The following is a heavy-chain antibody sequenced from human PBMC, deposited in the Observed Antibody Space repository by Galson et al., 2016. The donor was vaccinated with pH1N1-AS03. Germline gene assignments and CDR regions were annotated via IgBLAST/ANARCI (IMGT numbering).Heavy chain of an antibody. CDR1: GGSVSRSFYY. Sequence: SETLSLTCTVSGGSVSRSFYYWGWIRQPPGKGLEWIGSMYYTGSTYKTPSLQSRATISVDTSKNQFSLKLISVTAADTAVYYCARHERWFSSGWDIDSWSLGTLVTVFS. CDR2: MYYTGST. CDR3: ARHERWFSSGWDIDS. J-gene: IGHJ4*02. V-gene: IGHV4-39*07. D-gene: IGHD6-19*01.